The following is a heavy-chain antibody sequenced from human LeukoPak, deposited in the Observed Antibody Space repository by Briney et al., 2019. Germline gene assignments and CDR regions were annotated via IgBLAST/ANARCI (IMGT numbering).Heavy chain of an antibody. J-gene: IGHJ4*02. D-gene: IGHD2-21*02. V-gene: IGHV4-59*08. CDR3: AWGDPFDY. Sequence: PSETLSLTCAVYGGSFSGYYWGWIRQPPGKGLEWIGYIYYSGRTNYNPSLKSRLTISVDTSKNQFSLKLNSVTAADTAVYYCAWGDPFDYWSQGTLVTVSS. CDR1: GGSFSGYY. CDR2: IYYSGRT.